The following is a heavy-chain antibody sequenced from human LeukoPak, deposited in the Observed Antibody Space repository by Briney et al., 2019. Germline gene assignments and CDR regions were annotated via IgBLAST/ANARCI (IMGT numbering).Heavy chain of an antibody. CDR2: IWYDGSKK. CDR3: ARDLLGLPHKYFDG. V-gene: IGHV3-30*02. D-gene: IGHD3-16*01. CDR1: GFRFSAYG. Sequence: GGSLRLSCAAYGFRFSAYGMHWVRQAPGKGLEWVAYIWYDGSKKEYANSVKGRFTISRDTSKSTVYLQMSSLRPEDTAVYYCARDLLGLPHKYFDGCGQGTLVTVSS. J-gene: IGHJ4*02.